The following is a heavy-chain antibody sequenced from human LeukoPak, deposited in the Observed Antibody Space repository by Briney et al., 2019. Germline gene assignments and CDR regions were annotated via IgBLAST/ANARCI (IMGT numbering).Heavy chain of an antibody. D-gene: IGHD3-22*01. Sequence: GGSLRLSCAASGFAFSTYGMHWVRQAPGKGLQWVANIKTDGSEKYYVDSVKGRFTISRDNAKNSLYLQMNSLRAEDTAVYYCATYSSLNRREFQYWGQGTLLTVSS. CDR2: IKTDGSEK. CDR3: ATYSSLNRREFQY. J-gene: IGHJ1*01. CDR1: GFAFSTYG. V-gene: IGHV3-7*01.